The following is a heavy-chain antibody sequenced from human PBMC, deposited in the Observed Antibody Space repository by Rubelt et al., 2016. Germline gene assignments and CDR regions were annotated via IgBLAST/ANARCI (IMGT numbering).Heavy chain of an antibody. CDR3: ASLGIAVAGTFGDFDY. CDR2: ISSSSSYI. V-gene: IGHV3-21*01. Sequence: EVQLVESGGGLVKPGGSLRLSCAASGFTFSSYSMNWVRQAPGKGLEWVSSISSSSSYIYYADSVKGRFTISRDNAKNSLYLQMNSLRAEATAVDYWASLGIAVAGTFGDFDYWGQGTLVTVSS. CDR1: GFTFSSYS. J-gene: IGHJ4*02. D-gene: IGHD6-19*01.